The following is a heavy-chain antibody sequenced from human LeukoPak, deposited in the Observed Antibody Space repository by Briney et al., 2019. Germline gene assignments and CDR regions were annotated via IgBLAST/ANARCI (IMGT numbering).Heavy chain of an antibody. CDR1: GGSISSSSYY. D-gene: IGHD6-13*01. J-gene: IGHJ3*02. V-gene: IGHV4-39*07. CDR2: ISYSGST. CDR3: ASITRATYPGIAAEETSRAKDAFDI. Sequence: SETLSLTCTVSGGSISSSSYYWGRIRQPPGKGLEWIGTISYSGSTYYNPSLKSRVTISVDTSKNQFSLKLSSVTAADTAVYYCASITRATYPGIAAEETSRAKDAFDIWGQGTMVTVSS.